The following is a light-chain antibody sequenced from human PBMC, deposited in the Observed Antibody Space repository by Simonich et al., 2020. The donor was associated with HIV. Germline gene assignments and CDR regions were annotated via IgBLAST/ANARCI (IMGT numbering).Light chain of an antibody. Sequence: DIVMTQSPDSLAVSLGERATINCKSSQSVLFSSNNKNYLAWYQQKPGQPPKRLIYWASTRESGVPDRFSGSGSGTDFTLTISSLQAEDVAVYYCQQYYSNPLAFGQGTKVEIK. V-gene: IGKV4-1*01. CDR2: WAS. J-gene: IGKJ1*01. CDR1: QSVLFSSNNKNY. CDR3: QQYYSNPLA.